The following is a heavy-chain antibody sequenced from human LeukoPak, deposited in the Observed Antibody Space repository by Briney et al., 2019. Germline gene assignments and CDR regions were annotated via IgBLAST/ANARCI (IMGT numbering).Heavy chain of an antibody. D-gene: IGHD3-9*01. CDR2: FDPENGET. V-gene: IGHV1-24*01. CDR3: ATDRFVLRYFRWLFY. Sequence: ASVKVSCKVSGYTLTELSMHWVRQTPGEGLEWMGGFDPENGETIYAQKFQGRVTMTEDTSTDTAYMELSSLRSEDTAVYYCATDRFVLRYFRWLFYWGQGTLVTVSS. J-gene: IGHJ4*02. CDR1: GYTLTELS.